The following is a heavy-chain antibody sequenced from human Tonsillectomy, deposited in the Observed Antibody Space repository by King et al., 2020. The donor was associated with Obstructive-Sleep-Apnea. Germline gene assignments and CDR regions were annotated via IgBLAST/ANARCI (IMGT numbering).Heavy chain of an antibody. CDR3: ARGMNYDFRVMDV. CDR1: GYTFTGYY. J-gene: IGHJ6*02. D-gene: IGHD3-3*01. V-gene: IGHV1-2*04. CDR2: INPNSGGT. Sequence: VQLVESGGEVKKPGASVKVSCKASGYTFTGYYMHWVRQAPGQGLEWMGWINPNSGGTNYAQTFQGWVTMTRDTSISTAYMEVSRLRSDDTAVYYCARGMNYDFRVMDVWGQGTTVTVSS.